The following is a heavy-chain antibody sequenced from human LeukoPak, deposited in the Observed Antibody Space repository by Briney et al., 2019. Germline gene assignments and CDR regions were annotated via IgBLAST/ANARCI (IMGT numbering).Heavy chain of an antibody. Sequence: KPGGSLRLSGAASGFTLRSYTMNWVRQAPGKGLEWVSSIGISSNKIYYADSVKGRFIISRDNSKNTLHLQMNTLRAEDTAVYYCASRIATAGSVDYWGQGTLVTVSS. CDR1: GFTLRSYT. CDR2: IGISSNKI. V-gene: IGHV3-21*04. CDR3: ASRIATAGSVDY. D-gene: IGHD6-13*01. J-gene: IGHJ4*02.